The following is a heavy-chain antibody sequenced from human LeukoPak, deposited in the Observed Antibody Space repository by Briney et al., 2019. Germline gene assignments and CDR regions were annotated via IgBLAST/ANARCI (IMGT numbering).Heavy chain of an antibody. J-gene: IGHJ3*01. CDR3: ASDWARTGYCSSANCPDAFDL. Sequence: GGSLRLSCVACEFTFRDYTMKGVGQAPGKGGEGVACISSRSRVIYYADAVRGRFTISRDNARHSVYLPRDSLRAEDTPVYFRASDWARTGYCSSANCPDAFDLWGQGTMVTVSS. CDR2: ISSRSRVI. D-gene: IGHD2-2*01. V-gene: IGHV3-21*01. CDR1: EFTFRDYT.